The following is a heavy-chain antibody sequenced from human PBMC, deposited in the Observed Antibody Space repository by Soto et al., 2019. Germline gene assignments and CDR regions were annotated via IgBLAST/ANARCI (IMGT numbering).Heavy chain of an antibody. CDR3: ARHGRSWVPIIDY. CDR2: IYYSGST. D-gene: IGHD6-13*01. J-gene: IGHJ4*02. CDR1: GGSISSGDYY. Sequence: SETLSLTCTVSGGSISSGDYYWSWIRQPPGKGLEWIGYIYYSGSTYYNPSLKSRVTISVDTSKNQFSLKLSSVTAADTAVYYCARHGRSWVPIIDYLGQRTLVTVLL. V-gene: IGHV4-30-4*01.